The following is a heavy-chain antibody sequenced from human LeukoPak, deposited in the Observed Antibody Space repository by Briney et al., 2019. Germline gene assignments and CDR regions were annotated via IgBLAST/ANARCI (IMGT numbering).Heavy chain of an antibody. CDR2: IKRKTDGGTA. V-gene: IGHV3-15*01. D-gene: IGHD2-8*01. Sequence: PGGSLRLSCAASGFTFSNAWMSWVRQAPGKGLEWVGRIKRKTDGGTADHAAPVKGRFTISRDDSQNTLYLQMNSLKTEDTAVYYCTKITDGGSDYWGQGTLVTVSS. CDR3: TKITDGGSDY. J-gene: IGHJ4*02. CDR1: GFTFSNAW.